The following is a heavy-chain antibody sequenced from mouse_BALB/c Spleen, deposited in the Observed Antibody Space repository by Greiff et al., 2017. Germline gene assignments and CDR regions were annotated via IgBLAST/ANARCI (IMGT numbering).Heavy chain of an antibody. J-gene: IGHJ2*01. Sequence: EVKLMESGGGLVQPGGSRKLSCAASGFTFSSFGMHWVRQAPEKGLEWVAYISSGSSTIYYADTVKGRFTISRDNPKNTLFLQMTSLRSEDTAMYYCARSPFYYGYDYWGQGTTLTVSS. CDR1: GFTFSSFG. CDR3: ARSPFYYGYDY. V-gene: IGHV5-17*02. D-gene: IGHD1-2*01. CDR2: ISSGSSTI.